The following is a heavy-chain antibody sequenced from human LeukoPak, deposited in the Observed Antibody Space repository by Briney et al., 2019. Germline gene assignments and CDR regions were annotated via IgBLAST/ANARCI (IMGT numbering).Heavy chain of an antibody. CDR3: AREEYSSSPGAFDI. D-gene: IGHD6-13*01. Sequence: GSLRLSCAASGFTVSSDYMSWVRQAPGKGLEWVSLIYSGGTTYYADSVKGRFTISRDNSKNTLYLQMNSLRAEDTAVYYCAREEYSSSPGAFDIWGQGTMVTVSS. CDR1: GFTVSSDY. J-gene: IGHJ3*02. V-gene: IGHV3-53*01. CDR2: IYSGGTT.